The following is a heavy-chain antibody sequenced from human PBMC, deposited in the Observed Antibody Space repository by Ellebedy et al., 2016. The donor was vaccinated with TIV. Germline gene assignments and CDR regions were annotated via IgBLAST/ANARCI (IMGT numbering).Heavy chain of an antibody. CDR3: ARDSTPYSVYGEFDY. CDR1: EFTFSDYC. J-gene: IGHJ4*02. V-gene: IGHV3-74*01. CDR2: INSDGSTT. D-gene: IGHD5/OR15-5a*01. Sequence: GGSLRLSXAASEFTFSDYCMHWVRQAPGKGLVWVSRINSDGSTTRYADSVKGRFTISRDNAKNTLYLQMNSLRAEDTAVYYCARDSTPYSVYGEFDYWGQGTLVTVSS.